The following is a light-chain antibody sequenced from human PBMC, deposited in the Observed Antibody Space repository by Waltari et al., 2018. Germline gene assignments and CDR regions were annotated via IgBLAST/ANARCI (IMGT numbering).Light chain of an antibody. CDR3: QQYNIWPYT. CDR1: QSISNW. CDR2: KSF. J-gene: IGKJ2*01. Sequence: DINMTQNTSNLSASVGDSVTITCRASQSISNWLAWYQQKPGKAPKVLIYKSFTLQSGVPSRFSGSGSETEFSLTISSLQPDDFATYYCQQYNIWPYTFGQGTNLEI. V-gene: IGKV1-5*03.